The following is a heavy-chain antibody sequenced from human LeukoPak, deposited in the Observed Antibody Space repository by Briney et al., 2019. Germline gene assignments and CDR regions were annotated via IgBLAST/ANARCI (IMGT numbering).Heavy chain of an antibody. CDR1: GGTFNSYA. CDR2: IIPIFGTA. V-gene: IGHV1-69*05. Sequence: SVKVSCKASGGTFNSYAISWVRQAPGQGLGWMGGIIPIFGTANYAQKFQGRVTITTDESTSTAYMELSSLRSEDTAVYYCAAGVRTSFMWSHWGQGTLVTVSS. J-gene: IGHJ4*02. CDR3: AAGVRTSFMWSH. D-gene: IGHD2-2*01.